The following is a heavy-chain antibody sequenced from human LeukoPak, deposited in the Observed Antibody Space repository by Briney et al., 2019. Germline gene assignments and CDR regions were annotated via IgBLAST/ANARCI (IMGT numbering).Heavy chain of an antibody. J-gene: IGHJ4*02. CDR3: ARDRMDTGTYFDY. D-gene: IGHD5-18*01. Sequence: ASVKVSSTPSGSTFTTYGITWVPQAPGQGLKWMGWISTYNGNTNYAQKLQGRVTMTTDTSTSTAYMELRSLRSDDTAMYYCARDRMDTGTYFDYWGQGTLVTVSS. CDR1: GSTFTTYG. V-gene: IGHV1-18*01. CDR2: ISTYNGNT.